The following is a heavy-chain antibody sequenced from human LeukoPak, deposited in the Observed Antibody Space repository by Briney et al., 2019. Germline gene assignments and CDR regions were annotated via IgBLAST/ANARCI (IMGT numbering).Heavy chain of an antibody. CDR1: GFTFSSYS. V-gene: IGHV3-21*06. J-gene: IGHJ6*02. CDR3: ARVGCRGGSCSSRGNYYYGMDV. Sequence: GGSLRLSCAASGFTFSSYSMNWVRQAPGKGLEWVSSISSTGNFVHYADSVKGRFTISRDNAKNSLYLQMNSLRGEDTAVYFCARVGCRGGSCSSRGNYYYGMDVWGQGTTVTVSS. CDR2: ISSTGNFV. D-gene: IGHD2-15*01.